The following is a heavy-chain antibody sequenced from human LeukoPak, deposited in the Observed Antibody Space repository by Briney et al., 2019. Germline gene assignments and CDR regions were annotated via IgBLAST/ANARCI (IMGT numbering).Heavy chain of an antibody. D-gene: IGHD5-24*01. V-gene: IGHV4-59*11. CDR2: IYYSGST. J-gene: IGHJ6*03. CDR1: GGSISSHY. CDR3: ARTGDGYNYYNYYYMDV. Sequence: SETLSLTCTVSGGSISSHYWSWIRQPPGKGLEWIGYIYYSGSTNYNPSLKSRVTISVDMPNNQFSLKMSSVTAADTAVYYCARTGDGYNYYNYYYMDVWGKGTTVTVTS.